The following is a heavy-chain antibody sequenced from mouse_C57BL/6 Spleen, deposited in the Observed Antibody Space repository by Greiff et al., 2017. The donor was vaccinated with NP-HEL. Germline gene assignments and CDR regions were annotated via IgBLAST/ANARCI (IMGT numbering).Heavy chain of an antibody. D-gene: IGHD3-3*01. V-gene: IGHV3-6*01. CDR1: GYSITSGYY. CDR2: ISYDGSN. Sequence: EVKLLESGPGLVKPSQSLSLTCSVTGYSITSGYYWNWIRQFPGNKLEWMGYISYDGSNNYNPSLKNRISITRDTSKNQFFLKLNSVTTEDTATYYGARRGLDWYFDVWGTGTTVTVSS. CDR3: ARRGLDWYFDV. J-gene: IGHJ1*03.